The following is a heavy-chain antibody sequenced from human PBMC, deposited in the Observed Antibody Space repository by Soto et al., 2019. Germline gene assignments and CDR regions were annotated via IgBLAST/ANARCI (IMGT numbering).Heavy chain of an antibody. Sequence: EVHLLESGGYLVQPGGSLRLSCAASGFFFSDYSMSWVRQAPGKGLEWVSGISGTGGSTYYAYSVKGRFTISRDNSRNTLYLQMNSLRGDYTAVYFFARSLGNTWTDHYFNYWGQGTLVTVSS. V-gene: IGHV3-23*01. CDR3: ARSLGNTWTDHYFNY. D-gene: IGHD3-16*01. J-gene: IGHJ4*02. CDR1: GFFFSDYS. CDR2: ISGTGGST.